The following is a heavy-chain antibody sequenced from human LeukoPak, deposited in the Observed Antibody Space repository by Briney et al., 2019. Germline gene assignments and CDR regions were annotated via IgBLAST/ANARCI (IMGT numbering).Heavy chain of an antibody. V-gene: IGHV3-30*04. Sequence: GGSLRLSCAASGFTFSSYAMHWVRQAPGKGLEWVAVISYDGSNKYYADSVKGRFTISRDNSKNTLYLQMNSLRAEDTAVYYCARERSSSWYGTFDYWGQRTLVTVSS. CDR2: ISYDGSNK. CDR3: ARERSSSWYGTFDY. J-gene: IGHJ4*02. D-gene: IGHD6-13*01. CDR1: GFTFSSYA.